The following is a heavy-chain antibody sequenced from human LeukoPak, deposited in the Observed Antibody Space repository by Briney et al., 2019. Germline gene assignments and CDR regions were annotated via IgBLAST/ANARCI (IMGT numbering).Heavy chain of an antibody. CDR1: GFIVSSNY. CDR3: ASVLTGYYDYFDY. V-gene: IGHV3-53*01. D-gene: IGHD3-9*01. Sequence: PGGSLRLSCAASGFIVSSNYMSWVRQAPGKGLEWVSVIYSGGSTYYADSVKGRFTISRDNSKNTLYLQMNSLRAEDTAVYYCASVLTGYYDYFDYWGQGTLVTVSS. CDR2: IYSGGST. J-gene: IGHJ4*02.